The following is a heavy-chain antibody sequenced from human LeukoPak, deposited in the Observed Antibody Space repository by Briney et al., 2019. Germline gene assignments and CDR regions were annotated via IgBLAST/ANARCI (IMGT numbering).Heavy chain of an antibody. CDR1: GGSFSGYY. CDR3: ARGRINEVPAATSPIDY. V-gene: IGHV4-34*01. D-gene: IGHD2-2*01. J-gene: IGHJ4*02. CDR2: INHSGST. Sequence: TSETLSLTCAVYGGSFSGYYWSWIRQPPGKGLEWIGEINHSGSTNYNPSLKSRVTISVDTSKNQFSLKLSSVTAADTAVCYCARGRINEVPAATSPIDYWGQGTLVTVSS.